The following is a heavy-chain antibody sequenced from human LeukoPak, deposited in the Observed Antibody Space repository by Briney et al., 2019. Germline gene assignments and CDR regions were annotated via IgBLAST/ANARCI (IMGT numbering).Heavy chain of an antibody. D-gene: IGHD3-16*01. J-gene: IGHJ4*02. CDR2: IKQDGSEK. CDR1: GFTFSSYW. V-gene: IGHV3-7*01. CDR3: ARERGGILFDY. Sequence: GESLRLSCAASGFTFSSYWMSWVRQAPGKGLEWVAYIKQDGSEKYYVDSVKGRFTISRDNAKNSLYLQMNSLRAEDTAVYYCARERGGILFDYWGQGTLVTVSS.